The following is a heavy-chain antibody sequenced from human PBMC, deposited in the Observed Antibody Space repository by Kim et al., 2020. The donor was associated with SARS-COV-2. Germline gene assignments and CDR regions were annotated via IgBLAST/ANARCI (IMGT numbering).Heavy chain of an antibody. Sequence: SETLSLTCTVSGGSISSYYWSWIRQPPGKGLEWIGYIYYSGSTNYNPSLKSRVTISVDTSKNQFSLKLSSVTAADTAVYYCARGLGGYEPLVGHWGQGTLVTVSS. CDR1: GGSISSYY. CDR3: ARGLGGYEPLVGH. J-gene: IGHJ4*02. V-gene: IGHV4-59*01. D-gene: IGHD5-12*01. CDR2: IYYSGST.